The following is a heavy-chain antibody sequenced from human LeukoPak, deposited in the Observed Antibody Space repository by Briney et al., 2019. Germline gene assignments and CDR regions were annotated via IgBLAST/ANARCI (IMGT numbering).Heavy chain of an antibody. J-gene: IGHJ5*02. V-gene: IGHV3-30-3*01. CDR2: IPYDGSNK. Sequence: PGGSLRLSCAASGFTFSSYAMHWVRQAPGKGLEWVAVIPYDGSNKYYADSVKGRFTISRDNSKNTLYLQMNSLRAEDTAVYYCAKDSYYYDSSGYYKFDPWGQGTLVTVSS. D-gene: IGHD3-22*01. CDR1: GFTFSSYA. CDR3: AKDSYYYDSSGYYKFDP.